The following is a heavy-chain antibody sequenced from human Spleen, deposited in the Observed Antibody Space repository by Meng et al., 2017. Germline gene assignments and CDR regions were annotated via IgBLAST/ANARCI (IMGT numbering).Heavy chain of an antibody. CDR1: GFTFSSYA. CDR2: ISSSGSTI. D-gene: IGHD1-26*01. J-gene: IGHJ4*02. CDR3: ARGVEWELLVDY. V-gene: IGHV3-48*04. Sequence: GESLKISCAASGFTFSSYAMSWVRQAPGKGLEWVSYISSSGSTIYYADSVKGRFTISRDNAKNSLYLQMNSLRAEDTAVYYCARGVEWELLVDYWGQGTLVTVSS.